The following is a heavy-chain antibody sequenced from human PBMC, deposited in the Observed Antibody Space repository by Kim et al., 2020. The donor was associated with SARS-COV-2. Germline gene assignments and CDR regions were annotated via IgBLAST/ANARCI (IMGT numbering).Heavy chain of an antibody. CDR3: ARGTTLTTFFRHNWFDP. Sequence: SETLSLTCAVYGGSFSGYYWSWIRQPPGKGLEWIGEINHSGSTNYNPSLKSRVTISVDTSKNQLSLKLSSVTAADTAVYFCARGTTLTTFFRHNWFDPWGQGTLVTVSS. CDR2: INHSGST. CDR1: GGSFSGYY. V-gene: IGHV4-34*01. J-gene: IGHJ5*02. D-gene: IGHD4-17*01.